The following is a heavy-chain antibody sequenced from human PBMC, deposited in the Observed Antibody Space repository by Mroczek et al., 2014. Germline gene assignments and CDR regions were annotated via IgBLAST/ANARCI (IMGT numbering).Heavy chain of an antibody. Sequence: QVQLVESGPGLVKPSQTLSLTCTVSGGSISSGSYYWSWIRQPAGKGLEWIGRIYTSGSTNYNPSLKSRVTMSVDTSKNQFSLKLSSVTAADTAVYYCARGNGVFLRGSPSLWDYNWFDPWGQGTLVTVSS. CDR1: GGSISSGSYY. V-gene: IGHV4-61*02. J-gene: IGHJ5*02. CDR2: IYTSGST. CDR3: ARGNGVFLRGSPSLWDYNWFDP. D-gene: IGHD3-10*01.